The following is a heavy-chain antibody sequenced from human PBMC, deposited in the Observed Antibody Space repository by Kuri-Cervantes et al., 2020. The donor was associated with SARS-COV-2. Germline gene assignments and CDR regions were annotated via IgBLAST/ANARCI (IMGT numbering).Heavy chain of an antibody. V-gene: IGHV4-38-2*02. J-gene: IGHJ4*02. CDR2: FYHSGST. CDR3: ARQKLGYIDS. CDR1: GYSISSGYY. Sequence: GSLRLSCTVSGYSISSGYYWGWIRQPPGKGLEWIGSFYHSGSTYYNPSLTSRATISVDTSKNQFSLKLSSVTAADTAVYYCARQKLGYIDSWGQGTLVTVSS. D-gene: IGHD5-12*01.